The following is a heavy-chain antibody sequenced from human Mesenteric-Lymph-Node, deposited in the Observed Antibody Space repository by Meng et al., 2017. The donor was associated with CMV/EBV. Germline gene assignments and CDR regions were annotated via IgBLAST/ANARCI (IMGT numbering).Heavy chain of an antibody. CDR3: AKDVHEFWSGRNWFGP. Sequence: GESLKISCAASGFTFSTYAMTWVRQAPGKGLEWVSGISGSGGSAYYADFVKGRFTISRDNSKNTVYLQMNSLRAEDTAASYCAKDVHEFWSGRNWFGPWGQGTLVTVSS. CDR1: GFTFSTYA. J-gene: IGHJ5*02. V-gene: IGHV3-23*01. CDR2: ISGSGGSA. D-gene: IGHD3-3*01.